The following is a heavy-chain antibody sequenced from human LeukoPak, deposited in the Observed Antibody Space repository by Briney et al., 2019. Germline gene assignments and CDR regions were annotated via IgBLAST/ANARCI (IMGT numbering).Heavy chain of an antibody. CDR3: ARDFASGWYFDL. Sequence: PGGSLRLSCAASGFTFSSYAMSWVRQAPEKGLEWVSTISGSGGGTYYADSVKGRFTISRDDSKNTLYLQMNSLRADDTAVYYCARDFASGWYFDLWGRGTLVTVSS. J-gene: IGHJ2*01. CDR2: ISGSGGGT. D-gene: IGHD3-10*01. CDR1: GFTFSSYA. V-gene: IGHV3-23*01.